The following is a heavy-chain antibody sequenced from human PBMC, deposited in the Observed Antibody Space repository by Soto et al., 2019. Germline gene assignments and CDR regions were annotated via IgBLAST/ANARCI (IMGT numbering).Heavy chain of an antibody. V-gene: IGHV3-48*01. CDR2: ISSSSSTI. CDR3: ARVVLEEAAAAFDY. Sequence: GGSLRLSCAASGFTFSSYSMNWVRQAPGKGLEWVSYISSSSSTIYYADSVKGRFTISRDNAKNSLYLQMNSLRAEDTAVYYCARVVLEEAAAAFDYWGQGTLVTVSS. CDR1: GFTFSSYS. J-gene: IGHJ4*02. D-gene: IGHD6-13*01.